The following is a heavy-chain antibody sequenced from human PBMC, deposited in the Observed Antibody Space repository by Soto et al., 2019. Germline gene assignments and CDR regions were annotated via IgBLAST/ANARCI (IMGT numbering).Heavy chain of an antibody. CDR2: ISPKSGGT. J-gene: IGHJ4*02. V-gene: IGHV1-2*02. Sequence: QVQLVQSGAEVKKPGASVKVSCEASGYTFTGYYMHWVRQAPGQGFGWMGRISPKSGGTNYAQKFEGRVTMTWDTSLKTAYMELSSLISEDTAVYYCARPPGYISDWYYFDLWGQGTLVTVSS. CDR1: GYTFTGYY. CDR3: ARPPGYISDWYYFDL. D-gene: IGHD3-9*01.